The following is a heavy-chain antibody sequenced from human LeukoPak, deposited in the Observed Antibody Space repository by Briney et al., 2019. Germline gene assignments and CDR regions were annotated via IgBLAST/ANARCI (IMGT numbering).Heavy chain of an antibody. V-gene: IGHV3-64*01. Sequence: GGSLRLSCAASGFTFSSYAMHWVRQAPGKGLEYVSAISSNGGSTYYANSVKGRFTISRDNSKNTLYLQMGSLRAEDMAVYYCAKEGTASKPSDLDYWGQGTLVTVSS. CDR2: ISSNGGST. J-gene: IGHJ4*02. D-gene: IGHD1/OR15-1a*01. CDR3: AKEGTASKPSDLDY. CDR1: GFTFSSYA.